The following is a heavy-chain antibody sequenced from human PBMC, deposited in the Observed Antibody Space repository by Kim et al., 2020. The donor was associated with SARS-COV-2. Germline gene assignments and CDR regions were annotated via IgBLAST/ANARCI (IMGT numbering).Heavy chain of an antibody. CDR2: ISETGRT. D-gene: IGHD1-26*01. CDR1: GGSISSSNHY. J-gene: IGHJ6*02. Sequence: SETLSLTCAVSGGSISSSNHYWGWIRQPQGMGLEWIGSISETGRTYHNLSLMSRVTMSLDTSKNQLSLKLTTVTAADTEVYYCSRTFGYVGATDHGMDVWGQGTTVTVSS. V-gene: IGHV4-39*07. CDR3: SRTFGYVGATDHGMDV.